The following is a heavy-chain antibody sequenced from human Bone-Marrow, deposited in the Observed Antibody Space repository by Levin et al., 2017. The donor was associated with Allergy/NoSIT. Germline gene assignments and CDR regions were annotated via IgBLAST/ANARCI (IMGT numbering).Heavy chain of an antibody. J-gene: IGHJ6*02. CDR1: GFIFDDFS. Sequence: GGSLRLSCAASGFIFDDFSMHWVRQAPGKGLEWVSGITCNGDSMTYADSVKGRFTISRDNAKNSLYLQMNSLRVEDTALYYCAKDMRYGMDVWGQGTTVTVSS. CDR2: ITCNGDSM. V-gene: IGHV3-9*01. CDR3: AKDMRYGMDV.